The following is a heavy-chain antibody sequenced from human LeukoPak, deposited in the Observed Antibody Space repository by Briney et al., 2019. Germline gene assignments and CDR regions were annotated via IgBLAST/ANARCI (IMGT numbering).Heavy chain of an antibody. Sequence: PGGSLRLSCAASGFTFGHYAMSWVRQAPGKGLEWVAAISGDHATYDSNSLRGRFTISRDNSKHMLSLQMNGLRAEDSAVYYCAKDTQGVRGNFLFEYWGQGTLVTVSS. CDR2: ISGDHAT. CDR1: GFTFGHYA. V-gene: IGHV3-23*01. J-gene: IGHJ4*02. CDR3: AKDTQGVRGNFLFEY. D-gene: IGHD2-8*01.